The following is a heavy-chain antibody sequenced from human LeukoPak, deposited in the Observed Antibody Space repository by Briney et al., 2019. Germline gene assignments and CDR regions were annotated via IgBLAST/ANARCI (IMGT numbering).Heavy chain of an antibody. CDR2: IHHSGST. D-gene: IGHD3-22*01. CDR1: GGSISRYY. Sequence: PSETLSLTCIVSGGSISRYYWSWIRQPPGKGLEWIGYIHHSGSTNYNPFLKSRVTISVDTSKNQFSLKLSSVTAADTAVYYCAGDSSGYYYPYYWGQGTLVTVSS. J-gene: IGHJ4*02. CDR3: AGDSSGYYYPYY. V-gene: IGHV4-59*08.